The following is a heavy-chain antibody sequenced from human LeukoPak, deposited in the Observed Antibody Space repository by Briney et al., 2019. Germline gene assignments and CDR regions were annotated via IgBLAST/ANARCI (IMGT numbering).Heavy chain of an antibody. CDR2: IYTSGST. Sequence: SETLSLTCTVSGGSISSGSYYWRCIRQPPGKGLEWIGRIYTSGSTNYNPSLKSRVTISVDTSKNQFSLKLSSVTAADTAVYYCARGSTVTTFDAFDIWGQGTMVTVSS. V-gene: IGHV4-61*02. CDR3: ARGSTVTTFDAFDI. J-gene: IGHJ3*02. D-gene: IGHD4-17*01. CDR1: GGSISSGSYY.